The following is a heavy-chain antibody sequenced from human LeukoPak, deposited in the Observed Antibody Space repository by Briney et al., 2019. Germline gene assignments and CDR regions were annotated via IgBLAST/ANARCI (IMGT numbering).Heavy chain of an antibody. D-gene: IGHD3-22*01. J-gene: IGHJ4*02. CDR3: ARSYYYDSSGSYSVDY. CDR1: GYTFTGYY. V-gene: IGHV1-2*02. CDR2: INPNSGGT. Sequence: GASVKVSCKASGYTFTGYYIHWVRQAPGQGLEWMGWINPNSGGTNYAQKFQGGVTMTRDTSISTAYMELSRLRSDDTAVYYCARSYYYDSSGSYSVDYWGQGTLVTVSS.